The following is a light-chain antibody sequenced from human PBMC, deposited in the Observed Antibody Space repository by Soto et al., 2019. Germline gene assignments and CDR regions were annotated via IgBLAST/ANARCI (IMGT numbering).Light chain of an antibody. CDR1: QSVSIN. J-gene: IGKJ5*01. CDR3: QHYVERSPIT. V-gene: IGKV3-20*01. CDR2: GAS. Sequence: EIVLTQSPATLSLSPGERATLSCRASQSVSINLAWYQQKPGQAPSLLIYGASTRATGIPARFSGSGSGTDFTLTISRLEPEDFALYYCQHYVERSPITFGQGTRLEIK.